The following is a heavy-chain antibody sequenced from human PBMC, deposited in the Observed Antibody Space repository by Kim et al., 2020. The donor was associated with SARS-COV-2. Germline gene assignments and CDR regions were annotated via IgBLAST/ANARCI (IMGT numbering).Heavy chain of an antibody. CDR3: ARDTSGYSYLFDY. D-gene: IGHD5-18*01. Sequence: SADSVKGRFTISRDNSKNTLYLQMNSLRAEDTAVYYCARDTSGYSYLFDYWGQGTLVTVSS. J-gene: IGHJ4*02. V-gene: IGHV3-30*01.